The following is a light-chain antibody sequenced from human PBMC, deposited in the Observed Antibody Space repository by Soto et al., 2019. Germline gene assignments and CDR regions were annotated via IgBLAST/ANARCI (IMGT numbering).Light chain of an antibody. CDR1: SGDVGGYNF. J-gene: IGLJ1*01. CDR2: DVT. CDR3: CSSASSTSYV. V-gene: IGLV2-14*01. Sequence: QSVLTQPASVSGSPGQSITISCTGTSGDVGGYNFVSWYQQYPGKAPKLMIHDVTARPSGVSIRFSGSKSGTTASLTISGLQPEDEADYYCCSSASSTSYVFGTGTKLTVL.